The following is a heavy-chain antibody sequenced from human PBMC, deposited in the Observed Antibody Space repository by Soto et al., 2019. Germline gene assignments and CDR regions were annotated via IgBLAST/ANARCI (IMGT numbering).Heavy chain of an antibody. J-gene: IGHJ3*01. D-gene: IGHD2-21*01. V-gene: IGHV1-69*06. Sequence: QVQLVQSGAEVKKPGSSVTVSCTASGGNFNNYAISLVRQAPAQGLQWMGGIIPIIDTTHYAQKLQGRVTIRADRGRTTVYMELTGLTSDDSATYFCAREPRDRDAFSLWGHGTVVPVSS. CDR2: IIPIIDTT. CDR1: GGNFNNYA. CDR3: AREPRDRDAFSL.